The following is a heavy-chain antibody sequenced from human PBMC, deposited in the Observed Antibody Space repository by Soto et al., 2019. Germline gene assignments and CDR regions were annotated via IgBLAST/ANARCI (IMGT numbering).Heavy chain of an antibody. V-gene: IGHV1-69*13. CDR3: ARSYASGSPNWFDP. CDR1: GGTFSTYG. J-gene: IGHJ5*02. CDR2: IVPGLGTT. D-gene: IGHD3-10*01. Sequence: SVKVSCKTAGGTFSTYGINWVRQAPGQGLELIGGIVPGLGTTNYAQKFQGRVRITADAPTRTAYLELRSLRYEDTAMYYCARSYASGSPNWFDPWGQGTQVTVSS.